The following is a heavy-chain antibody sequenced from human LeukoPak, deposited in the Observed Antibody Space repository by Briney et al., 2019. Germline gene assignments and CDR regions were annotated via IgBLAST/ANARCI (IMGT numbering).Heavy chain of an antibody. CDR3: ARDEGVSFDY. Sequence: GGSLRLSCAASRFTFRAYNMNWVRQAPRKGLEWVSCISSSSNYIYYADSVKGRFTISRDNAKNSLFLQMNSLRAEDTAVYYCARDEGVSFDYWGQGILVTVSS. CDR2: ISSSSNYI. CDR1: RFTFRAYN. V-gene: IGHV3-21*01. J-gene: IGHJ4*02.